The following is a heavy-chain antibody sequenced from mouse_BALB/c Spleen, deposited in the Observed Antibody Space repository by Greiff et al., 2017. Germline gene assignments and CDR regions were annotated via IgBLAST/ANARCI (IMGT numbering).Heavy chain of an antibody. CDR2: IYPGDGDT. CDR1: GYTFTSYW. D-gene: IGHD3-1*01. Sequence: VQGVESGAELARPGASVKLSCKASGYTFTSYWMQWVKQRPGQGLEWIGAIYPGDGDTRYTQKFKGKATLTADKSSSTAYMQLSSLASEDSAVYYCARGARNNAMDYWGQGTSVTVSS. J-gene: IGHJ4*01. V-gene: IGHV1-87*01. CDR3: ARGARNNAMDY.